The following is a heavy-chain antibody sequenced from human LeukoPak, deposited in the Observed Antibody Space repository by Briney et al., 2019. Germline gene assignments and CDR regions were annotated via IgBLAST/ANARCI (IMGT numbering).Heavy chain of an antibody. D-gene: IGHD3-22*01. J-gene: IGHJ3*02. CDR1: GDSIGSHY. CDR3: ARDYYDSRGDAFDI. Sequence: SETLSLTCTVSGDSIGSHYWSWIRQPPGKGLEWIGYIFYVGSTNYNPSLKSRVTISVDTSKNQCSLKLNSVTAADTAVYYCARDYYDSRGDAFDIWGQGTMVTVSS. CDR2: IFYVGST. V-gene: IGHV4-59*11.